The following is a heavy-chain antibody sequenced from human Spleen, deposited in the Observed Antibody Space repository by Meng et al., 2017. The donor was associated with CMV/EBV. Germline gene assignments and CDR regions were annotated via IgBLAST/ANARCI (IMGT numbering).Heavy chain of an antibody. J-gene: IGHJ4*02. CDR1: VGSFNRGDYY. CDR3: ARDRGSSGGCDF. V-gene: IGHV4-30-4*01. Sequence: ESCPGLAQPSLTLSISCIVLVGSFNRGDYYWTCIRQPLGKGLEWIGYISYNGNSYYNSSLKSRVTISADTSKNQFSLNLGSVTAADTAVYYCARDRGSSGGCDFWGQGTLVTVSS. CDR2: ISYNGNS. D-gene: IGHD6-25*01.